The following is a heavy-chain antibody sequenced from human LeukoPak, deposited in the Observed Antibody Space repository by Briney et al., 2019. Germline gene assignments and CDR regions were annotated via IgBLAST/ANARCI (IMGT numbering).Heavy chain of an antibody. CDR1: GFIFSSYA. D-gene: IGHD3-9*01. CDR2: ISYDGSNK. Sequence: GGSLRLSCTASGFIFSSYAMHWVRQAPGKGLEWVAVISYDGSNKYYADSVKGRFTFLGDNSKNTLYLQMNSLRGEDTAVYYCARPYGKFDLGYYYGMDVWGQGTTVTVSS. V-gene: IGHV3-30*03. J-gene: IGHJ6*02. CDR3: ARPYGKFDLGYYYGMDV.